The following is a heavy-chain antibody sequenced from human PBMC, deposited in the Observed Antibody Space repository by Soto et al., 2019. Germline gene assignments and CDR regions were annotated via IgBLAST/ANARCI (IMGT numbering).Heavy chain of an antibody. D-gene: IGHD3-3*01. Sequence: GASVKVSCKASGYTFTSYGISWVRQAPGQGLEWMGWISAYNGNTNYAQKLQGRVTMTTDTSTSTAYMELRSLRSDDTAVYYCARDRGNYDFWSGYYTRPADYYYYYMEVWGKGTSVTVSS. J-gene: IGHJ6*03. V-gene: IGHV1-18*01. CDR2: ISAYNGNT. CDR1: GYTFTSYG. CDR3: ARDRGNYDFWSGYYTRPADYYYYYMEV.